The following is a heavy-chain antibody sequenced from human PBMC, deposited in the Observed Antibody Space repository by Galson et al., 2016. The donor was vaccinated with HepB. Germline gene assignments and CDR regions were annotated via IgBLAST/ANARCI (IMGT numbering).Heavy chain of an antibody. V-gene: IGHV3-23*01. CDR2: FRENGGST. D-gene: IGHD2-21*02. CDR1: GFTFSTYA. CDR3: AKGGRYCGGDCYSH. J-gene: IGHJ4*02. Sequence: SLRLSCAASGFTFSTYAMSWVRQSPGEGLEWVSTFRENGGSTYYADSVKGRFTISRDHSKNTLFLQMNSLRVEDTAVYYCAKGGRYCGGDCYSHWGQGTLVTVPS.